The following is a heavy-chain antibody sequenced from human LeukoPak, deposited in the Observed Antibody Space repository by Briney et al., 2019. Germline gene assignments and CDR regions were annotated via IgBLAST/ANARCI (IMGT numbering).Heavy chain of an antibody. D-gene: IGHD3-3*01. CDR1: GGSISSYY. CDR3: AREVNLRFLEWLIDC. CDR2: IYTSGST. V-gene: IGHV4-4*07. Sequence: SETLSLTCTVSGGSISSYYWSWIRQPAGKGLEWIGRIYTSGSTNYNPSLKSRVTMSVDTSKNQFSLKLSSVTAADTAVYYCAREVNLRFLEWLIDCWGQGTLVTVSS. J-gene: IGHJ4*02.